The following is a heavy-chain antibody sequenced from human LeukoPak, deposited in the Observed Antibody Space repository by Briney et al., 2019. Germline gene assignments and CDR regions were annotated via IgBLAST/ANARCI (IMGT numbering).Heavy chain of an antibody. V-gene: IGHV3-49*03. Sequence: GRSLRLSCTASGFTFGDYAMSWFRQAPGKGLEWVGFIRSKAYGGTTEYAASVKGRFTISRDDSRSIAYLQMNSLKTEDTAVYYCTRDRAAAGTGPDYWGQGTLVTVSS. CDR2: IRSKAYGGTT. J-gene: IGHJ4*02. D-gene: IGHD6-13*01. CDR3: TRDRAAAGTGPDY. CDR1: GFTFGDYA.